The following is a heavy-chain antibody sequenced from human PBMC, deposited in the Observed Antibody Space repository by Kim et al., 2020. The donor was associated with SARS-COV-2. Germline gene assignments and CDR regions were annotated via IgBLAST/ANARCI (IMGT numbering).Heavy chain of an antibody. V-gene: IGHV3-74*01. CDR3: ARVPPGGSWPYPFDY. CDR1: GFTFSSYW. Sequence: GGSLRLSCAASGFTFSSYWIHWVRQAPGKGLVWVSRINSDGSSTSYADSVKGRFTISRDNAKNTLYLQMNSLRAEDTAVYYCARVPPGGSWPYPFDYWGQGTLVTVSS. CDR2: INSDGSST. J-gene: IGHJ4*02. D-gene: IGHD6-13*01.